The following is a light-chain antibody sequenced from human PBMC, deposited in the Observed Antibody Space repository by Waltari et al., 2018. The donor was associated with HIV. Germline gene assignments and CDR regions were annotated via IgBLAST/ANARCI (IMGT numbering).Light chain of an antibody. CDR2: QAS. Sequence: DIQMTQSPATLSASVGDRVTISCRASQNINRWLAWYQQRPGKPPKFLIYQASSLESGVPSRFSGSGSGTLFTLTINSLQPADFATYYCQQYHAYPVTFGGGTKVESK. V-gene: IGKV1-5*01. CDR1: QNINRW. J-gene: IGKJ4*01. CDR3: QQYHAYPVT.